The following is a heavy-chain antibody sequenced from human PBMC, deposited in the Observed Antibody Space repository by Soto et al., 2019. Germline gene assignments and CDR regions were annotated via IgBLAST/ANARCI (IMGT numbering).Heavy chain of an antibody. J-gene: IGHJ6*02. V-gene: IGHV1-69*01. CDR2: IIPIFGTA. Sequence: QVQLVQSGAEVKKPGSSVKVSCKASGGTFSSYAISWVRQAPGQGLEWVGGIIPIFGTANYAQKFQGRITITADESTSTAYMELSSLRSEDTAVYYCARDPVEAHGSSTTEAYYYYGMDVWGQGTTVTVSS. D-gene: IGHD2-2*01. CDR1: GGTFSSYA. CDR3: ARDPVEAHGSSTTEAYYYYGMDV.